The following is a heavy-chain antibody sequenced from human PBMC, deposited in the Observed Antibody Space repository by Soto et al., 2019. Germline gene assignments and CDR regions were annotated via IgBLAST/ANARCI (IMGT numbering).Heavy chain of an antibody. V-gene: IGHV4-30-4*01. CDR1: GGSISSGDYY. CDR2: IYYSGST. Sequence: SETLSLTCTVSGGSISSGDYYWSWIRQPPGKGLEWIGYIYYSGSTYYNTSLKSRVTISVDTSKNQFSLKLSSVTAADTAVYYCARGADYGSGSYYPDYWGQGTLVTVSS. D-gene: IGHD3-10*01. J-gene: IGHJ4*02. CDR3: ARGADYGSGSYYPDY.